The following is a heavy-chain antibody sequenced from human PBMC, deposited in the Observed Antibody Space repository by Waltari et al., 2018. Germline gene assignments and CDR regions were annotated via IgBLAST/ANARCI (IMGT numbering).Heavy chain of an antibody. D-gene: IGHD3-10*01. J-gene: IGHJ4*02. V-gene: IGHV3-66*02. Sequence: EVQLVESGGGLVQPGGSLRLSCAAYGFTVSSNYMSWVRQAPGKGLGWVSVIYSGGSTYYADSVKGRFTISRDNSKNTLYLQMNSLRAEDTAVYYCARDRVLWFGELSYFDYWGQGTLVTVSS. CDR2: IYSGGST. CDR3: ARDRVLWFGELSYFDY. CDR1: GFTVSSNY.